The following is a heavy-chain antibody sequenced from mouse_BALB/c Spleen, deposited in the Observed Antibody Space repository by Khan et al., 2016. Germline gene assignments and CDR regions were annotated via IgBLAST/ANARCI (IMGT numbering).Heavy chain of an antibody. J-gene: IGHJ2*01. CDR3: ARGMITTFDY. V-gene: IGHV3-2*02. CDR1: GYSITSDYA. CDR2: ISYSGST. Sequence: EVKLLESGPGLVKPSQSLSLTCTVTGYSITSDYAWNWIRQFPGNKLEWMGYISYSGSTSYNPSLKSRISITQDTSKNQFFLQLNSVTTEDTARYYCARGMITTFDYWGQGTTLTVSS. D-gene: IGHD2-4*01.